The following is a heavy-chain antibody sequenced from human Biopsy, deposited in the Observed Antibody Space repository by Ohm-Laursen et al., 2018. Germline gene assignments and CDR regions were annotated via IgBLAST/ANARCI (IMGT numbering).Heavy chain of an antibody. J-gene: IGHJ5*02. V-gene: IGHV3-21*01. Sequence: SLRLSCAASGFTFSSYSMNWVRQAPGKGLEWISYISETSSHIYDADSVKGRFTVARDNAKNSLYLQLNSLRAEDTAVYYCARDYDTSGYYYVSWGQGTLVTVSS. CDR2: ISETSSHI. CDR3: ARDYDTSGYYYVS. CDR1: GFTFSSYS. D-gene: IGHD3-22*01.